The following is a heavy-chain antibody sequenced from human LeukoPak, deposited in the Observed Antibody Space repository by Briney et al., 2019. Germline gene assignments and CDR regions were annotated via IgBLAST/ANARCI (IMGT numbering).Heavy chain of an antibody. CDR3: AREGIAVAGRKYYFDY. V-gene: IGHV3-30-3*01. D-gene: IGHD6-19*01. J-gene: IGHJ4*02. Sequence: GGSLRLSCAASGFTFSSYAMHWVRQAPGKGLEWVAVISYDGSNKYYADSVKGRFTISRDNSKNTLYLQMNSLRAEDTAVYYCAREGIAVAGRKYYFDYWGQGTLVTVSS. CDR1: GFTFSSYA. CDR2: ISYDGSNK.